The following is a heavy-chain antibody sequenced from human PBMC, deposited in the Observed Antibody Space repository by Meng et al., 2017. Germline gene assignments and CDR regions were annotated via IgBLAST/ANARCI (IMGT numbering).Heavy chain of an antibody. CDR1: GFTVSSNY. J-gene: IGHJ4*02. D-gene: IGHD4-17*01. CDR3: ATDDYGDYGAFDY. CDR2: IYSGNST. V-gene: IGHV3-66*02. Sequence: GESLKISCAASGFTVSSNYMSWVRQAPGKGLEWVSVIYSGNSTYYADSVKGRFTISRDNSKNMLYLQMNSLRAEDTAVYYCATDDYGDYGAFDYWGQGTLVTVSS.